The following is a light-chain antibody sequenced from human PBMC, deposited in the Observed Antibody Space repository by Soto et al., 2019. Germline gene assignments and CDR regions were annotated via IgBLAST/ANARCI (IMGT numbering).Light chain of an antibody. V-gene: IGKV1-12*02. Sequence: DIQMTQSPSSVSASVGDRVTITCRASQVINNWLAWYQQKPGKAPNLLIYAASTLQSGVPSRFSGSGSATDFTLTISSLQPEDFATYYCQQANSFPFTFGPGTKVDIK. CDR3: QQANSFPFT. J-gene: IGKJ3*01. CDR2: AAS. CDR1: QVINNW.